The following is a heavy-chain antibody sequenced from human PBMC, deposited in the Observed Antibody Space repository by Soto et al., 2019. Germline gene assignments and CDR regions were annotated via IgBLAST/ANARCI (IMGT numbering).Heavy chain of an antibody. CDR3: AKGRKWELLLGLDY. CDR2: ISWNSGSI. J-gene: IGHJ4*02. Sequence: EVQLVESGGGLVQPGRSLRLSCAASGFTFDDYAMHWVRQAPGKGLEWVSGISWNSGSIGYADSVKGRFIISRDNAKNSLYLQMNSLRAEDTALYYCAKGRKWELLLGLDYWGQGTLVTVSS. CDR1: GFTFDDYA. D-gene: IGHD1-26*01. V-gene: IGHV3-9*01.